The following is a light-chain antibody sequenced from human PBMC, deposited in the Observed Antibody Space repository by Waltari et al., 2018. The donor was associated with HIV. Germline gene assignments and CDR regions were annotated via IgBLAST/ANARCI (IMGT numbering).Light chain of an antibody. CDR1: VLAKQY. Sequence: SYELTQTPSVSVSPGQTARIPCSGDVLAKQYAYWDQQKPGQAPVLVIYKDTERPSGIPERFSGSSSGTTVTLTISGVQPDDEADYYCQSADTSYTSRVFGIGIKVTVL. CDR2: KDT. J-gene: IGLJ1*01. V-gene: IGLV3-25*03. CDR3: QSADTSYTSRV.